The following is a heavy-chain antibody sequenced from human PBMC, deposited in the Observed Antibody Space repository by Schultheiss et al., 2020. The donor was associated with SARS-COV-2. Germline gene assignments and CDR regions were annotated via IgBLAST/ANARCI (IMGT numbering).Heavy chain of an antibody. J-gene: IGHJ4*02. D-gene: IGHD6-19*01. V-gene: IGHV3-21*01. CDR2: ISSSSSYI. Sequence: GESLKISCAASGFTISSNYIKCVRQAPGKGLEWVSSISSSSSYIYYADSVKGRFTISRDNAKNSLYLQMNSLRAEDTAVYYCARGVAGTAYWGQGTLVTVSS. CDR1: GFTISSNY. CDR3: ARGVAGTAY.